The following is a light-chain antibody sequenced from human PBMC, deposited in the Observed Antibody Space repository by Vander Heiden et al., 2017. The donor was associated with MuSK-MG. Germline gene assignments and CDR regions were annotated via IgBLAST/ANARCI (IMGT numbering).Light chain of an antibody. CDR3: SSYTSSGVRV. CDR1: SSDVGGYNY. V-gene: IGLV2-14*03. Sequence: QSALTQPASVSGSPGQSITISCTGSSSDVGGYNYVSWYQQHPGKAPKLMIYDVTNRPSGVPDRFSGSKSGNTASLTISGLQAEDEADYYCSSYTSSGVRVFGGGTKLTVL. J-gene: IGLJ3*02. CDR2: DVT.